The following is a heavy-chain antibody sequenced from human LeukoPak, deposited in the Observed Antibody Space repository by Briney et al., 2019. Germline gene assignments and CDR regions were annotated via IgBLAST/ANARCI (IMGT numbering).Heavy chain of an antibody. J-gene: IGHJ4*02. CDR1: GFTFSSYA. Sequence: GGSLRLSCAASGFTFSSYAMSWVRQAPGKGLEWVANIKQDGSEKYYVDSVKGRFTISRDNAKNSLYLQMNSLRAEDTAVYYCARDQRIVVVTANIDYWGQGTLVTVSS. V-gene: IGHV3-7*01. CDR2: IKQDGSEK. CDR3: ARDQRIVVVTANIDY. D-gene: IGHD2-21*02.